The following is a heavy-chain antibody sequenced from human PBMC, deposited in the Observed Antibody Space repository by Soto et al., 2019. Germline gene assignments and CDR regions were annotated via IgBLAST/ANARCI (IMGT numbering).Heavy chain of an antibody. CDR1: GFTFSSYG. CDR3: ATSKTYYYDSSGYPGAFDI. CDR2: ISYDGSNK. Sequence: VGSLRLSCAASGFTFSSYGMHWVRQAPGKGLEWVAVISYDGSNKYYVDSVKGRFTISRDNSKNTLYLQMNSLRAEDTAVYYCATSKTYYYDSSGYPGAFDIWGQGTMLTVSS. D-gene: IGHD3-22*01. J-gene: IGHJ3*02. V-gene: IGHV3-30*03.